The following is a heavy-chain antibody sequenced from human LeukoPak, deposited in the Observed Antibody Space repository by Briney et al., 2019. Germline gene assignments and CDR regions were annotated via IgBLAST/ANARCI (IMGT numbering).Heavy chain of an antibody. CDR3: ASRFEAAAGALPPGAY. Sequence: PGGSLRLSCAASGFTFSSYAMHWVRQAPGKGLEWVAVFSYDGSSKYYADSVKGRFTISRDNSKNTLYLQMNSLRAEDTAVYYCASRFEAAAGALPPGAYWGQGTLVTVSS. D-gene: IGHD6-13*01. CDR1: GFTFSSYA. V-gene: IGHV3-30-3*01. CDR2: FSYDGSSK. J-gene: IGHJ4*02.